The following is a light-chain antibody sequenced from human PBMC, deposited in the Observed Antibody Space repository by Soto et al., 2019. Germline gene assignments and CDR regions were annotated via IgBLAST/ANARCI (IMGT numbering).Light chain of an antibody. CDR3: QQYETSLRT. Sequence: EMVVAQAAATLSLSPGERATLSCRASQTVNSSYLAWYQQKPGQAPRLLIYGASSRATGIPDRFSGSGSGTDFTLTISRLEPEDFALYYCQQYETSLRTFGQGTKVDIK. J-gene: IGKJ1*01. CDR2: GAS. V-gene: IGKV3-20*01. CDR1: QTVNSSY.